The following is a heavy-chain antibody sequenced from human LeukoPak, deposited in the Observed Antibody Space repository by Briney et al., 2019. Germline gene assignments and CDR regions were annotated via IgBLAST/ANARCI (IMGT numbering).Heavy chain of an antibody. CDR3: ASSPRILYYVYYYYMDV. J-gene: IGHJ6*03. V-gene: IGHV3-23*01. Sequence: GGSLRLSCAASGFTFSSYGMSWVRQAPGKGLEWVSAISGSGGSTYYADSVKGRFTISRDNSKNTLYLQMNSLRAEDTAVYYCASSPRILYYVYYYYMDVWGKGTTVTVSS. D-gene: IGHD2-8*01. CDR1: GFTFSSYG. CDR2: ISGSGGST.